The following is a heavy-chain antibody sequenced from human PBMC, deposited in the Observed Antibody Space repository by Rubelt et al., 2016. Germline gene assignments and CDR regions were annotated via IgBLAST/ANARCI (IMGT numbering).Heavy chain of an antibody. V-gene: IGHV4-59*02. CDR1: GGSVSSYY. D-gene: IGHD3-10*01. CDR2: SYYRGTT. CDR3: ARGGRFGEFFPFDY. Sequence: QVQLQESGPGLVKPSETLSLTCTVSGGSVSSYYWSWIRQHPGKGLEWSAYSYYRGTTNYNPSLKSRVTISVVTAKNQFSLKLSSVTAADTAVYYCARGGRFGEFFPFDYWGQGTLVTVSS. J-gene: IGHJ4*02.